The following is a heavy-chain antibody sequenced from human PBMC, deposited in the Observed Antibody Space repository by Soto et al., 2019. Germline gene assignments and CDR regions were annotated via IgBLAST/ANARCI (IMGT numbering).Heavy chain of an antibody. CDR1: GYTFTSYA. D-gene: IGHD2-15*01. J-gene: IGHJ5*02. V-gene: IGHV1-3*01. CDR3: AREERSYCSGGSCYGNWSVGP. Sequence: QVQLVQSGAEVKKPGASVKVSCKASGYTFTSYAMHWVRQAPGQRLEWMGWINAGNGDTKYSQKFQGRVTITRDTSASTAYMELSSLRSEGTAVYYCAREERSYCSGGSCYGNWSVGPWGQGTLVTVSS. CDR2: INAGNGDT.